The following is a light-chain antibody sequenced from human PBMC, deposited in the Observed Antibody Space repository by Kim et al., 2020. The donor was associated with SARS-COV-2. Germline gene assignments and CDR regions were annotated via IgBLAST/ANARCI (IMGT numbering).Light chain of an antibody. J-gene: IGLJ3*02. Sequence: GKTVTISCTRSSGSIASNYVQWYQQRPGSSPTPVIYEDNRRPSGVPDRFSGSIDSSSKSASLTISGLKTEDEADYYCQSYDSSTRVFGGGTQLTVL. CDR1: SGSIASNY. CDR2: EDN. CDR3: QSYDSSTRV. V-gene: IGLV6-57*01.